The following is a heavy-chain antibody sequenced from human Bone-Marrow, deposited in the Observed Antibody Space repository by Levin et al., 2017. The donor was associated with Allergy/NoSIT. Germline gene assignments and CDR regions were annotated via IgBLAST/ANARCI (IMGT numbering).Heavy chain of an antibody. J-gene: IGHJ5*02. CDR2: IYYSGII. D-gene: IGHD6-13*01. Sequence: HSQTLSLTCTVSGASISSGGYYWSWIRQHPGKGLEWIGYIYYSGIIYYNPSLRPRVTISMDTSKNQFSLKLSSVTAADTGVYYCAREVAAAGTLIDLWGQGTLVAVSS. CDR1: GASISSGGYY. V-gene: IGHV4-31*03. CDR3: AREVAAAGTLIDL.